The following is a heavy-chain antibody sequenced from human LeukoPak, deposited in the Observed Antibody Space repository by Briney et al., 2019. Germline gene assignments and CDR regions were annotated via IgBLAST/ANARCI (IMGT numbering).Heavy chain of an antibody. V-gene: IGHV3-53*01. Sequence: SGGSLRLSCAASGFTVSSNYMSWVRQAPGKGLEWVSIIYKDGSTYYADSVKGQFIISRDNAKNSLYLQMNSLRAEDTAVYYCARGGVYSYGFPFDYWGQGTLVTVSS. J-gene: IGHJ4*02. CDR3: ARGGVYSYGFPFDY. CDR2: IYKDGST. CDR1: GFTVSSNY. D-gene: IGHD5-18*01.